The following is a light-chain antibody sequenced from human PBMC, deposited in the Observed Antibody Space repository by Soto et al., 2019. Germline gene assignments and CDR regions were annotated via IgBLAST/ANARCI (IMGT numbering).Light chain of an antibody. V-gene: IGKV1-27*01. J-gene: IGKJ1*01. Sequence: DIQMTQSPSSLSASVGDRVTITCRASQGISTYLVWYQQKPGTVPELLIFAASTLQLGVPSRFSGSGSGTDFTLTISSLQPEDVATYYCQNYNGAPWTFGQGTKVEIK. CDR2: AAS. CDR1: QGISTY. CDR3: QNYNGAPWT.